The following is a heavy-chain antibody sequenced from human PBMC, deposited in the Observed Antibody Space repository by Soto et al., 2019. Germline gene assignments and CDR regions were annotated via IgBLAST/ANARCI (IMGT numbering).Heavy chain of an antibody. Sequence: QAQLMQSGAEVKKPGSSVKVSCKACGGTFGGYAISWVRQAPGQGLEWMGGIIPILGITNYAQKFQGRITIAADESTGTAYLDLRSLRSEDTAVYYCARDPRSITGTTSSEDFQHWGQGTLVSVSS. D-gene: IGHD1-20*01. CDR2: IIPILGIT. J-gene: IGHJ1*01. V-gene: IGHV1-69*01. CDR3: ARDPRSITGTTSSEDFQH. CDR1: GGTFGGYA.